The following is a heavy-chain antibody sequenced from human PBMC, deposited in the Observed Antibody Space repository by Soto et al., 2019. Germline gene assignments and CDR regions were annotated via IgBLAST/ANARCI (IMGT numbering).Heavy chain of an antibody. J-gene: IGHJ6*02. CDR2: SIPIFGTA. D-gene: IGHD3-9*01. CDR1: GGTFSSYA. Sequence: QVQLVQSGAEVKKPGSSVKVSCKASGGTFSSYAISWVRQAPGQGLEWMGGSIPIFGTANYAQKFQGRVTITADESTSTAYMELSSLRSEDTAVYYCARTDDILTGYRKRNYYYGMDVWGQGTTVTVSS. V-gene: IGHV1-69*01. CDR3: ARTDDILTGYRKRNYYYGMDV.